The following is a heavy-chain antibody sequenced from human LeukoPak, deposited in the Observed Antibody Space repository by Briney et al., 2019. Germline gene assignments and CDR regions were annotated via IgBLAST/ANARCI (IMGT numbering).Heavy chain of an antibody. CDR1: GYTFTGYY. CDR3: AREIVVVPAASFDP. Sequence: ASVKVSCKASGYTFTGYYMHWVRQAPGQGLEWMGWINPNSGGTNYAQKFQGRVTMTRDTSISTAYMELSRLRSDDTAVYYCAREIVVVPAASFDPWGQGTLVTASS. D-gene: IGHD2-2*01. J-gene: IGHJ5*02. CDR2: INPNSGGT. V-gene: IGHV1-2*02.